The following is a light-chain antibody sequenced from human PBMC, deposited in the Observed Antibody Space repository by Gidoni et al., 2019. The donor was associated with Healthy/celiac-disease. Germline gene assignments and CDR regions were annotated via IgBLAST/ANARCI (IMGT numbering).Light chain of an antibody. J-gene: IGKJ1*01. Sequence: DIVMTQSPLSLPVTPGEPASISCRSSQSLLHSNGYNYLDWYLQKPGQSPPLLIYLGSNRASGVPDRFRGSGSGTDFTLKISRVEAEDVGVYYCMQALQTPPTFGQXTKVEIK. CDR1: QSLLHSNGYNY. CDR2: LGS. CDR3: MQALQTPPT. V-gene: IGKV2-28*01.